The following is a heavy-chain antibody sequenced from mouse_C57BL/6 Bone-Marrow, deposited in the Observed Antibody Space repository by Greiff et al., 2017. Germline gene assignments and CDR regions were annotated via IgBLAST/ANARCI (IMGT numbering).Heavy chain of an antibody. CDR3: ARRKLGPFYAMDY. V-gene: IGHV5-17*01. D-gene: IGHD4-1*01. Sequence: EVKVVESGGGLVKPGGSLKLSCAASGFTFSDYGMHWVRQAPEKGLEWVAYISSGSSTIYYADTVKGRFTISRDNAKNTLFLQMTSLRSEDTAMYYCARRKLGPFYAMDYWGQGTSVTVSS. CDR2: ISSGSSTI. J-gene: IGHJ4*01. CDR1: GFTFSDYG.